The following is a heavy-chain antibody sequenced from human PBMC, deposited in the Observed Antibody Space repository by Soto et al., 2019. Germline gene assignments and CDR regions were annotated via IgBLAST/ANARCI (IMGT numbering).Heavy chain of an antibody. CDR3: ADLLGGVDY. CDR1: GGSISSYY. V-gene: IGHV4-59*08. J-gene: IGHJ4*02. Sequence: SETLSLTCTVSGGSISSYYWSWIRQPPGKGLEWIGYIYYSGSTNYNPSLKSRVTISVDTSKNQFSLKLSSVTAADTAVYYCADLLGGVDYWGQGTLVTVSS. CDR2: IYYSGST. D-gene: IGHD2-8*02.